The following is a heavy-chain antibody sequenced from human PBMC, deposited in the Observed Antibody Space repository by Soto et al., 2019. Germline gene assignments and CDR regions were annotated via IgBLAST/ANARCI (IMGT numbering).Heavy chain of an antibody. Sequence: SGKVSFGASGYRVTGYYSLGVRPAHGQGLEWMGWINPNSGGTNYAQKFQGWVTMTRDTSISKAYMELSRLRSDDTAVYYCARGIAAAGARVVAYWGQGTLVTVSS. V-gene: IGHV1-2*04. CDR1: GYRVTGYY. D-gene: IGHD6-13*01. CDR2: INPNSGGT. CDR3: ARGIAAAGARVVAY. J-gene: IGHJ4*02.